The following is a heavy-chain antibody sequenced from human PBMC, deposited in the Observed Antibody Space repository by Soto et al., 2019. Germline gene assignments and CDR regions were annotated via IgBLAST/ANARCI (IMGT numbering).Heavy chain of an antibody. Sequence: GASVKVSCKASGGTFSSYAISWVRQAPGQGLEWMGGIIPIFGTANYAQKFQGRVTITADKSTSTAYMELSSLRSEDTAVYYCARGPVEMATIFPTPVYFDYWGQGTLVPVSS. CDR3: ARGPVEMATIFPTPVYFDY. CDR2: IIPIFGTA. V-gene: IGHV1-69*06. CDR1: GGTFSSYA. D-gene: IGHD5-12*01. J-gene: IGHJ4*02.